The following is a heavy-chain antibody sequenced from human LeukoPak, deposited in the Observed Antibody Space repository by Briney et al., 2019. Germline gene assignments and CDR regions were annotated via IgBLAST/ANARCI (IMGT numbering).Heavy chain of an antibody. Sequence: SETLSLTCTVSGGSISSYYWSWIRQPPGKGLEWIGYIYYSGSTNYNPSLKSRVTISVDTSKNQFSLKLSSVTAADTAVYYCARLNGYSYGFPYWGQGTLVTVSS. V-gene: IGHV4-59*08. CDR1: GGSISSYY. D-gene: IGHD5-18*01. CDR3: ARLNGYSYGFPY. CDR2: IYYSGST. J-gene: IGHJ4*02.